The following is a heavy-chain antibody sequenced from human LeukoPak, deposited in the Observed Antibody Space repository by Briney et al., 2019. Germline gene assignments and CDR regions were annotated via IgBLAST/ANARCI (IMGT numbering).Heavy chain of an antibody. CDR2: IRSKAYGGTT. D-gene: IGHD1-26*01. CDR3: TSGSYYDY. V-gene: IGHV3-49*04. J-gene: IGHJ4*02. CDR1: GFTFGDYA. Sequence: PGGSLRLSCTASGFTFGDYAMSWVRQAPGKGLEWVGFIRSKAYGGTTEYAASVKGRFTISRDDSKSIAYLQMNSLKTEDTAVYYCTSGSYYDYWGQGTLVTVSS.